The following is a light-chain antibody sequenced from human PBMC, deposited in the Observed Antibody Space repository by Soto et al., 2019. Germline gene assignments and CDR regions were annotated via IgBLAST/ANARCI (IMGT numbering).Light chain of an antibody. J-gene: IGKJ1*01. CDR2: DAS. V-gene: IGKV3-11*01. Sequence: EIVLTQSPAALSLSPGERATLSCSASQSVSSYLAWYQQKPGQAPRLLIYDASNGATGIPARFSGSGSGTDFTLTISSLEPEDFAVYYCQQRSNWPTWTFGQGTKVDIK. CDR3: QQRSNWPTWT. CDR1: QSVSSY.